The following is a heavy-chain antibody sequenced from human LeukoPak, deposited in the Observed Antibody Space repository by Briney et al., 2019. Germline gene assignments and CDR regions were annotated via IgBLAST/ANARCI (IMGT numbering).Heavy chain of an antibody. CDR1: GGSFSGYY. Sequence: PSETLSLACAVYGGSFSGYYWSWIRQPPGKGLEWIGEINHSGSTNYNPSLKSRVTISVDTSKNQFSLKLSSVTAADTAVYYCARERPSYYDILTGYYPRSLPYYFDYWGQGTLVTVSS. V-gene: IGHV4-34*01. J-gene: IGHJ4*02. CDR2: INHSGST. CDR3: ARERPSYYDILTGYYPRSLPYYFDY. D-gene: IGHD3-9*01.